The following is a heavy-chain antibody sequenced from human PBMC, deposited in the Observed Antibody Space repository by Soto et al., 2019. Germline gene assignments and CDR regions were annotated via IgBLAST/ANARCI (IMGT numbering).Heavy chain of an antibody. CDR1: GYTFTSSG. CDR2: ISTDNGNT. CDR3: ARTVVELLQNNYFYYGMDA. D-gene: IGHD2-15*01. Sequence: ASVKVSCKASGYTFTSSGISWVRQAPGQGLEWMGWISTDNGNTNYAQSFQGRVRITADTSTRTAYMELSSLRSEDTAVYYCARTVVELLQNNYFYYGMDAWGQGTTVTVSS. V-gene: IGHV1-18*01. J-gene: IGHJ6*02.